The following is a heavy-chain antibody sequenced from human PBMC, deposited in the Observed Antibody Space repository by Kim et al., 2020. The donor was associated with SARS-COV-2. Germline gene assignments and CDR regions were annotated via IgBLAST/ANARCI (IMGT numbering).Heavy chain of an antibody. D-gene: IGHD3-16*01. V-gene: IGHV4-39*01. CDR3: ARRTEEGGYFDY. CDR1: GGSISTSHYY. Sequence: SETLSLTCTVSGGSISTSHYYWAWIRQPPGKGLEWIGTVYHSGSTYYTPSLKSRLTISVDTTRDQVSLRLSSVTAADTAIYYCARRTEEGGYFDYWGQGTRVTVSS. CDR2: VYHSGST. J-gene: IGHJ4*02.